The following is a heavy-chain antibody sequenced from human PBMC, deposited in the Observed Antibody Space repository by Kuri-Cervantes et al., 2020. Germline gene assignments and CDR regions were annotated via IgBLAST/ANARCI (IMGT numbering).Heavy chain of an antibody. Sequence: GSLRLSCAVCGGSFSGYYWSWIRQPPGKGLEWIGEINHSGSTNYNPSLKSRVTVSVDTSKKQVSLKLRSVTAADTAVYYCARRGEFGADSFDIWGRGTLVTVSS. CDR3: ARRGEFGADSFDI. J-gene: IGHJ3*02. CDR2: INHSGST. CDR1: GGSFSGYY. D-gene: IGHD3-3*01. V-gene: IGHV4-34*01.